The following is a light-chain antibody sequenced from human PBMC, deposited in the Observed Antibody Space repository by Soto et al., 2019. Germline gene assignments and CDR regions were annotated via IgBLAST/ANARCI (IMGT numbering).Light chain of an antibody. CDR1: QDIGDD. J-gene: IGKJ4*02. CDR3: LQDYNYPLT. V-gene: IGKV1-6*02. Sequence: AIQMTQSPSSVSASVGDRVTITCRASQDIGDDLGWYQQKPGKVPNLLIYVASSLQSGVPSRFSGSGSGTDFTLTISSLRPEDSATYYCLQDYNYPLTFGGGTKVEIK. CDR2: VAS.